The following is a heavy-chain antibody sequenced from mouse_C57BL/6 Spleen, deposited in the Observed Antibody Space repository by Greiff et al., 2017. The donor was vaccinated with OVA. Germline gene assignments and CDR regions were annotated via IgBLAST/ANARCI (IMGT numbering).Heavy chain of an antibody. V-gene: IGHV1-82*01. J-gene: IGHJ4*01. D-gene: IGHD1-1*01. Sequence: VQRVESGPELVKPGASVKISCKASGYAFSSSWMNWVKQRPGKGLEWIGRIYPGDGDTNYNGKFKGKATLTADKSSSTAYMQLSSLTSEDSAVYFCARSGSSYGNYAMDYWGQGTSVTVSS. CDR2: IYPGDGDT. CDR3: ARSGSSYGNYAMDY. CDR1: GYAFSSSW.